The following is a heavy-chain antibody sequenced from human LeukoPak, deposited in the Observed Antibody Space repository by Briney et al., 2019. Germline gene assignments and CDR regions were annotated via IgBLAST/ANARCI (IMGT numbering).Heavy chain of an antibody. V-gene: IGHV3-48*01. J-gene: IGHJ5*02. CDR3: ARLPMWFDP. CDR1: GFTFSSYS. Sequence: GGSLRLSCAASGFTFSSYSMNWVRQAPGKGLEWVSYISSSSSTIYYADSVKGRFTISRDNAKNSLYLQMNSLRAEDTAVYYCARLPMWFDPWGQGTLVTVPS. CDR2: ISSSSSTI.